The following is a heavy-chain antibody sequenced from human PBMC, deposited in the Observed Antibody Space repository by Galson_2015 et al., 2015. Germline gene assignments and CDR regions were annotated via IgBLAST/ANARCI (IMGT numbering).Heavy chain of an antibody. CDR2: ISSSSSYI. V-gene: IGHV3-21*01. Sequence: SLRLSCAASGFTFSSYSMNWVRQAPGKGLEWVSSISSSSSYIYYADSAKGRFTISRDNAKNSLYLQMNSLRAEDTAVYYCARDPHSYGTSWGQGTLVTVSS. CDR1: GFTFSSYS. J-gene: IGHJ5*02. CDR3: ARDPHSYGTS. D-gene: IGHD5-18*01.